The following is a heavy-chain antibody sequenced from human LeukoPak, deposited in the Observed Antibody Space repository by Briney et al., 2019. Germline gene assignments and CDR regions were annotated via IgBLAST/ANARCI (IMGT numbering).Heavy chain of an antibody. CDR1: GYTFTGYY. CDR2: INPNSGGR. Sequence: GASVKVSCKASGYTFTGYYMHWVRQAPGQGLEWMGRINPNSGGRNYAQKFQGRVTMTRDTSISTAYMELSRLRSDDTAVYYCASEAYYYDSSGYYYLKWGQGTLVTVSS. V-gene: IGHV1-2*06. J-gene: IGHJ4*02. CDR3: ASEAYYYDSSGYYYLK. D-gene: IGHD3-22*01.